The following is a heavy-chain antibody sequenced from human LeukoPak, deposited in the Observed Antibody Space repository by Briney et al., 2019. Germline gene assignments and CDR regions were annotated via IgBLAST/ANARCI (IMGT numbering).Heavy chain of an antibody. J-gene: IGHJ4*02. V-gene: IGHV4-39*07. Sequence: SETLSLTCTVSGGSISSSSYYWGWIRQPPGKGLEWIGSIYYSGSTYYNPSLKSRVTISLDESKNQFSLKLSSVTAADTAVYYCARGKSLWLHPFDYWGQGTLVTVSS. CDR2: IYYSGST. D-gene: IGHD5-18*01. CDR1: GGSISSSSYY. CDR3: ARGKSLWLHPFDY.